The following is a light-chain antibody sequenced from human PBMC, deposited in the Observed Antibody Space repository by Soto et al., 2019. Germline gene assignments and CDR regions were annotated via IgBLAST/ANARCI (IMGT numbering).Light chain of an antibody. CDR1: QSIFTY. CDR2: GSS. CDR3: HQTFNTPRT. Sequence: DIQMTQSPSSLSASVGDRVTITCRANQSIFTYLTCSQQKPGKAPQVLIHGSSAFQTGVPSRFSGSGSGTYFTLTISSLQPEDSATYFWHQTFNTPRTVGQGTKVEIK. J-gene: IGKJ1*01. V-gene: IGKV1-39*01.